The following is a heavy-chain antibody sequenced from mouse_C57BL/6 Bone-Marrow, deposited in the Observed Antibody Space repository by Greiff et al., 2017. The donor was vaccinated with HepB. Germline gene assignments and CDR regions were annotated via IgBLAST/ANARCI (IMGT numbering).Heavy chain of an antibody. CDR3: TSWYVDY. V-gene: IGHV1-50*01. CDR2: IDPEDSDT. CDR1: GFTFTSYC. J-gene: IGHJ2*01. Sequence: VQLQQPGAELVKPGASVKLSCKASGFTFTSYCMQWVKQRPGQGLEWIGWIDPEDSDTNYNQKFKGKATMTVDTSSSTAYMQLSSLTSEDSAVYYCTSWYVDYWDQGTTLTVTS.